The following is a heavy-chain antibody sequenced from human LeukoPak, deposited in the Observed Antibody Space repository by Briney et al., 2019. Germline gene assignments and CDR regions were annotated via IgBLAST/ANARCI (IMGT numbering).Heavy chain of an antibody. CDR1: GGSISAHY. J-gene: IGHJ4*02. V-gene: IGHV4-4*07. CDR2: VFIGGST. CDR3: ARQPASGINFDS. D-gene: IGHD6-13*01. Sequence: SETLTLTCTISGGSISAHYWSWARQPAGKGLEWIGPVFIGGSTNYNPPLKTRVTISLDKAKNQFSLRLTSVTPADTAVYYCARQPASGINFDSWGPGTLVAVSS.